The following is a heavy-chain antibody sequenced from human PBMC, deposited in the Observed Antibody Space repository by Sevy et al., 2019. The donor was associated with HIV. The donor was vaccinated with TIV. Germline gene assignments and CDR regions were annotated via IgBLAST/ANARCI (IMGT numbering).Heavy chain of an antibody. V-gene: IGHV3-11*01. Sequence: GGSLRLSCAASGFTFSDYYMSWIRQAPGKGLEWVSYISSSGSTIYYADSVKGRFTISRDNAKNSLCLQMNSLRAEDTAVYYCARDQGIAAAGNLYFDYWGQGTLVTVSS. D-gene: IGHD6-13*01. CDR3: ARDQGIAAAGNLYFDY. CDR2: ISSSGSTI. CDR1: GFTFSDYY. J-gene: IGHJ4*02.